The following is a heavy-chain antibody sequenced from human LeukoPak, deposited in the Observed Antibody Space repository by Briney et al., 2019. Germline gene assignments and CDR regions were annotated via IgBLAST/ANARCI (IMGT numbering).Heavy chain of an antibody. J-gene: IGHJ4*02. V-gene: IGHV3-7*01. Sequence: GGSLRLSCTASGFSFGTYYMTWVRQAPGKGLEWVANIKQGGNEKHYVDSVKGRFTISRDDAKSSLYLQMDSLRVEDTAMYYCARDPGNHVWGTCVNYFDYWGQGTLVTVSS. CDR2: IKQGGNEK. CDR3: ARDPGNHVWGTCVNYFDY. D-gene: IGHD3-16*01. CDR1: GFSFGTYY.